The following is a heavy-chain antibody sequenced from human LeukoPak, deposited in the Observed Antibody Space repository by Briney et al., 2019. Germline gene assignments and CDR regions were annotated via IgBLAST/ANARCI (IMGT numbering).Heavy chain of an antibody. CDR1: GFPFSIYG. J-gene: IGHJ4*02. V-gene: IGHV3-23*01. D-gene: IGHD5-18*01. Sequence: GGSLRLSCSASGFPFSIYGMNWVRQAPGKGLEWGSVSGGDGRTYYADSVRGRFTISRDDSKNTLYLQMNSLRAEDTAVYYCAKAQLGGYNYAPLDSWGQGTLVTVSS. CDR2: SGGDGRT. CDR3: AKAQLGGYNYAPLDS.